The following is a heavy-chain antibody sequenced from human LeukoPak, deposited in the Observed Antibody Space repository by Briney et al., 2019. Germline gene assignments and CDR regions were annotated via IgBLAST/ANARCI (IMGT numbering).Heavy chain of an antibody. J-gene: IGHJ5*02. CDR2: VYYTGST. CDR3: ARVVGFYDSSAFDL. CDR1: GGSVSSGSYY. D-gene: IGHD3-22*01. Sequence: SETLSLTCTVSGGSVSSGSYYWSWIRQPPGKGREWIGYVYYTGSTNYNPSLNSRVTMSIDTSKNQFSLRLSSVTAADTAVYYCARVVGFYDSSAFDLWGQGTLVTVSS. V-gene: IGHV4-61*01.